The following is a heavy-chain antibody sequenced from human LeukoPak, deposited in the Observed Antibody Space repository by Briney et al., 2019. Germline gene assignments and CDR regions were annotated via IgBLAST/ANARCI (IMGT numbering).Heavy chain of an antibody. J-gene: IGHJ3*02. D-gene: IGHD3-22*01. CDR3: ARTYYYDSSGYYPDAFGI. CDR1: GGSISSSSYY. V-gene: IGHV4-39*01. CDR2: IYYSGST. Sequence: SETLSLTCTVSGGSISSSSYYWGWIRRPPGKGLEWIGSIYYSGSTYYNPSLKSRVTISVDTSKNQFSLKLSSVTAADTAVYYCARTYYYDSSGYYPDAFGIWGQGTMVTVSS.